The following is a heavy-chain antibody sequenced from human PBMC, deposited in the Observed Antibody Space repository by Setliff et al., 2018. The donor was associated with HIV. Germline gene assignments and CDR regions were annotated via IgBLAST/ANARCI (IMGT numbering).Heavy chain of an antibody. CDR2: IIPVFGTA. CDR3: AKEVATTYYYRYMDV. D-gene: IGHD5-12*01. J-gene: IGHJ6*03. Sequence: SVKVSCKASGGTFCDSAINWVRQAPGQGLEWMGRIIPVFGTANYAPKFPDRVTITADKSTSTAYLELSSLRSDDTAVYYCAKEVATTYYYRYMDVWGTG. CDR1: GGTFCDSA. V-gene: IGHV1-69*06.